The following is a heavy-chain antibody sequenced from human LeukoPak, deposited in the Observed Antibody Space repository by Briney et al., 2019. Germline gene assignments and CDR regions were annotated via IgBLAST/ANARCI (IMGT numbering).Heavy chain of an antibody. Sequence: GGSLRLSCAASGFTFSTYGMNWVRQAPGKGLEWVSGISGSGGSTYYADSVTGRFTISRDNSKNTLYLQMSRLRAEDTAEYYCAKSRDTYACPRMDVWGKGPRSPSPQ. CDR1: GFTFSTYG. CDR3: AKSRDTYACPRMDV. J-gene: IGHJ6*01. CDR2: ISGSGGST. V-gene: IGHV3-23*01. D-gene: IGHD3-16*01.